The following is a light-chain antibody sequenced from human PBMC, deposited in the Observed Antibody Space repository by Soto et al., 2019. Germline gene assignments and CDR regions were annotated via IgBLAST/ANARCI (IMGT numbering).Light chain of an antibody. J-gene: IGKJ2*01. CDR3: QQRSNWYT. CDR2: DAS. Sequence: EIVLTQSPATLSLSPGERATLSCRASQSVSSYLAWYQQKRGQAPRLLIYDASNRATGTPARFSGSGSGTDFTLTISSLESEDFAVYYCQQRSNWYTFGQGTKLEIQ. V-gene: IGKV3-11*01. CDR1: QSVSSY.